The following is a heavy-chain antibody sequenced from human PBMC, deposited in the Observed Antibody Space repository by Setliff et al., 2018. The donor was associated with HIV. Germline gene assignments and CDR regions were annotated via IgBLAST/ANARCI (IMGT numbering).Heavy chain of an antibody. D-gene: IGHD6-19*01. CDR2: IYTSGST. V-gene: IGHV4-61*09. J-gene: IGHJ4*02. Sequence: TSETLSLTCTVSGASISSTADYWSWVRQPAGKGLEWIGHIYTSGSTTYNPSLMSRVTISVDTSKNQFSLKLGSVTAADTAVYFCARRFEQWLAFDYWGQGTLVTVSS. CDR1: GASISSTADY. CDR3: ARRFEQWLAFDY.